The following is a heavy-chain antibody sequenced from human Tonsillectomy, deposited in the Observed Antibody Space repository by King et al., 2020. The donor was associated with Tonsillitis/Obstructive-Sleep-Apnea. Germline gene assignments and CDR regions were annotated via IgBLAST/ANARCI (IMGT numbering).Heavy chain of an antibody. V-gene: IGHV5-51*01. Sequence: VQLVESGAEVKKPGESLKISCKGSGYSFTSYWIGWVRQMPGKGLEGMGIINPGDSNTRYTPSFQGQVTISADKSISTAYLQWSSLKASDTAMYYCARRDDYGDLGHAFDIWGQGTMVTVSS. CDR1: GYSFTSYW. CDR2: INPGDSNT. D-gene: IGHD4-17*01. CDR3: ARRDDYGDLGHAFDI. J-gene: IGHJ3*02.